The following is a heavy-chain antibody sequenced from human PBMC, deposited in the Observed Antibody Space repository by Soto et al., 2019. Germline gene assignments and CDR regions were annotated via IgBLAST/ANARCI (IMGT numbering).Heavy chain of an antibody. CDR2: IYWNDDK. CDR3: ARHMTTVTTSYYYYYGMDV. J-gene: IGHJ6*02. CDR1: GFSLSTSGVG. Sequence: QITLKESGPTLVKPTQTLTLTCTFSGFSLSTSGVGVGWIRQPPGKALEWLALIYWNDDKRYSPSLKSRLTITKDTSKNQVVLTMTNMDPVDTATYYCARHMTTVTTSYYYYYGMDVWGQGTTVTVSS. V-gene: IGHV2-5*01. D-gene: IGHD4-4*01.